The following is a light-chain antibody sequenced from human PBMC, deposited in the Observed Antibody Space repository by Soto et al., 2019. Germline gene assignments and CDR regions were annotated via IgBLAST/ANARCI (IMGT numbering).Light chain of an antibody. Sequence: DIQMPQSPYTLSASVGDRVTITCRASQSISSWLAWYQQKPGKAPKLLIYKASSLESGVPSRFSGSGSGTEFTLTISSLQPDDFATYYCQQYNSYWTFGQGTKVDIK. CDR2: KAS. CDR1: QSISSW. V-gene: IGKV1-5*03. CDR3: QQYNSYWT. J-gene: IGKJ1*01.